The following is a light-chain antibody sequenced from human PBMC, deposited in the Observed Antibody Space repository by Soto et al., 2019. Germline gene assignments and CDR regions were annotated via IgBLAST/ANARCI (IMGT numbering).Light chain of an antibody. Sequence: AIQLTQSPSSLSASVGDRVTITCRASQGISSALAWYQQKPGKAPKLLIYDASSLESGVPSRFSGGGSGTVFTLPISTLQPEFFEPYYCQQFNSYPNDYPFGKGTRREIK. J-gene: IGKJ5*01. CDR1: QGISSA. CDR2: DAS. CDR3: QQFNSYPNDYP. V-gene: IGKV1-13*02.